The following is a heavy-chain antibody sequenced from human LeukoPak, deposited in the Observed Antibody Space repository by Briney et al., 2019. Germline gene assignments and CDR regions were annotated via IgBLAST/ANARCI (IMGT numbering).Heavy chain of an antibody. Sequence: GGSLRLSCAASGFTFSSYAMHWVRQAPGKGLEWVAVISYDGSNKYYADSVKGRFTISRDNSKNTLYLQMNSLRAEDTAVYYCARARNVLRFLEWLFDYWGQGTLVTVSS. CDR1: GFTFSSYA. V-gene: IGHV3-30*04. J-gene: IGHJ4*02. CDR2: ISYDGSNK. D-gene: IGHD3-3*01. CDR3: ARARNVLRFLEWLFDY.